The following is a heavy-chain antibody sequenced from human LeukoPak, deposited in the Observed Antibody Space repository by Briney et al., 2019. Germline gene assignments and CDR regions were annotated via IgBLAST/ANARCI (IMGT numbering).Heavy chain of an antibody. CDR3: ARDYGGSSCYLNWFDP. CDR2: IANDGGST. D-gene: IGHD2-15*01. Sequence: GGSLRLSCAASGFTFTTYAMSWVRQAPGKGLEWVSSIANDGGSTYYADSVKGRFTISRDNSRNTVYLQMNSLRAEDTAVYYCARDYGGSSCYLNWFDPWGQGTLVTVSS. CDR1: GFTFTTYA. J-gene: IGHJ5*02. V-gene: IGHV3-23*01.